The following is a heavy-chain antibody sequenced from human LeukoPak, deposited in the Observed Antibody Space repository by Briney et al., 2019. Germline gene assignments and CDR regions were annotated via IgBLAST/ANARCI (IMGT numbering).Heavy chain of an antibody. CDR2: FDPEDGET. D-gene: IGHD3-10*01. CDR3: ATDRRSRWFGELLFNY. Sequence: ASVKVSCKVSGYTLTELSMHWVRQAPGKGLEWMGGFDPEDGETIYAQKFQGRVTMTEDTSTDTAYMELSSLRSEDTAVYYCATDRRSRWFGELLFNYWGQGTLATVSS. J-gene: IGHJ4*02. CDR1: GYTLTELS. V-gene: IGHV1-24*01.